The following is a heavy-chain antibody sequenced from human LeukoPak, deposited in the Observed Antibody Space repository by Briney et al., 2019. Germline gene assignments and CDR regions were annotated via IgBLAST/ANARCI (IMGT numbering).Heavy chain of an antibody. CDR1: GGSISSSSYY. Sequence: SETLSLTCTVSGGSISSSSYYWGWIRQPPGKGLEWIGSIYYSGSTYYNPSLKSRVTISVDTSKNQFSLKLGSVTAADTAVYYCARHNSTNPDAFDIWGQGTMVTVSS. CDR2: IYYSGST. D-gene: IGHD1-1*01. CDR3: ARHNSTNPDAFDI. J-gene: IGHJ3*02. V-gene: IGHV4-39*01.